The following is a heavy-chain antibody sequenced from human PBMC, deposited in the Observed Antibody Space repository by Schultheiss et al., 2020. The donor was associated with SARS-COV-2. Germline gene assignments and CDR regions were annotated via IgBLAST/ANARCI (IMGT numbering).Heavy chain of an antibody. Sequence: ASVKVSCKASGYTFTGYYMHWVRQAPGQGLEWMGWINPNSGGTNYAQKFQGRVTMTRDTSASTAYMELSSLRSEDTAVYFCARDQLDAAGAPLYYYMDVWGKGTTVTVSS. J-gene: IGHJ6*03. CDR2: INPNSGGT. D-gene: IGHD6-13*01. CDR3: ARDQLDAAGAPLYYYMDV. V-gene: IGHV1-2*02. CDR1: GYTFTGYY.